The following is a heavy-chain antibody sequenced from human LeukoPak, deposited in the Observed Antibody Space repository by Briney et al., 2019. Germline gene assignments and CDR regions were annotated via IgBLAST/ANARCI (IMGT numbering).Heavy chain of an antibody. CDR1: GYTFTGYY. CDR3: ARGDSSGYYYRYFDY. D-gene: IGHD3-22*01. Sequence: ASVKVSCKASGYTFTGYYMHWVRQAPGQGLEWMGWINPNSGGTNYAQKFQGRVTMTRDTSISTAYMELSRLRSDDTAVYYCARGDSSGYYYRYFDYWGQGTLVAVSS. CDR2: INPNSGGT. J-gene: IGHJ4*02. V-gene: IGHV1-2*02.